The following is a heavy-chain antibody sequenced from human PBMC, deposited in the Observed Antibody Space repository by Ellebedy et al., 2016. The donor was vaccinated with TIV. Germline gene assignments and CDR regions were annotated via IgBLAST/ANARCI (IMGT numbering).Heavy chain of an antibody. Sequence: GESLKISCAASGFTFSDYYMSWIRQAPGKGLEWVSYISSSGSSIYYADSVKGRFTISRDNAKNSLYLQMNSLRAEDTAVYYCARGSQWLVEISFDYWGQGTLVTVPS. CDR3: ARGSQWLVEISFDY. J-gene: IGHJ4*02. D-gene: IGHD6-19*01. V-gene: IGHV3-11*01. CDR2: ISSSGSSI. CDR1: GFTFSDYY.